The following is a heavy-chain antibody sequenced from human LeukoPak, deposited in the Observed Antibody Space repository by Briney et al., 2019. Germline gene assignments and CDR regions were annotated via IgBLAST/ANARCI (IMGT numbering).Heavy chain of an antibody. D-gene: IGHD3-16*01. V-gene: IGHV4-34*01. J-gene: IGHJ4*02. CDR3: ARRGMITFGY. CDR2: INHSGST. Sequence: SETLSLTCAVYGGSFSGYYWSWIRQPPGKGLEWIGEINHSGSTNYNPSLKSHVTISVDTSKNQFSLKLSSVTAADTAVYYCARRGMITFGYWGQGTLVTVSS. CDR1: GGSFSGYY.